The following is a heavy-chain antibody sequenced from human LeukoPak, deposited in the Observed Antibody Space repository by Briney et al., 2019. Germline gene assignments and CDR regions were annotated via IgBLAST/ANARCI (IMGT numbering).Heavy chain of an antibody. CDR3: ARMYYYDSSGYPSSDY. CDR2: ISSSSSYI. Sequence: PGGSLRLSCAASGFTFSSYSMNWVRQAPGKGLEWVSSISSSSSYIYYADSVKGRFTISRDNAKNSLYLQMNSLRAEDTAVYYCARMYYYDSSGYPSSDYWGQGTLVTVSS. J-gene: IGHJ4*02. CDR1: GFTFSSYS. D-gene: IGHD3-22*01. V-gene: IGHV3-21*01.